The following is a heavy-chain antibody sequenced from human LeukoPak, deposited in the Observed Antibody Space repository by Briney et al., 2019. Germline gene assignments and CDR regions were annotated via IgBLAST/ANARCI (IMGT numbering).Heavy chain of an antibody. CDR1: GYTFTGYY. J-gene: IGHJ4*02. CDR2: ISAYKGKT. Sequence: ASVKVSCKASGYTFTGYYMHWVRQAPGQGLEWMGWISAYKGKTNYAQKVQGRVTMTTDTSTSTAYMELRSLRSDDTAVYYCAKGSGYDARTYDYWGQGTLVTVSS. D-gene: IGHD5-12*01. V-gene: IGHV1-18*04. CDR3: AKGSGYDARTYDY.